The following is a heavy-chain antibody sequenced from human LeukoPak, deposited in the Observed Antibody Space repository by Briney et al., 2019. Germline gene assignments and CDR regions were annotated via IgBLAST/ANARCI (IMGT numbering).Heavy chain of an antibody. CDR2: ISYDGSNK. V-gene: IGHV3-30-3*01. CDR1: GFTFSSYA. D-gene: IGHD6-13*01. CDR3: ARDMRPGSTWYLYH. J-gene: IGHJ4*02. Sequence: QPGRSLRLSCAASGFTFSSYAMHWVRQAPGKGLEWVAIISYDGSNKYYADSVKGRFTISRDNSKNTVSLQMNSLRAEDTAVYYCARDMRPGSTWYLYHWGQGTLATVSS.